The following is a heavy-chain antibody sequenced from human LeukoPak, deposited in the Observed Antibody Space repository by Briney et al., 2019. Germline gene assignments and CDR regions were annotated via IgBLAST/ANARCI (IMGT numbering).Heavy chain of an antibody. CDR3: ARDDGQLWSSDY. J-gene: IGHJ4*02. V-gene: IGHV3-21*01. D-gene: IGHD5-18*01. CDR2: ISSSSSYI. Sequence: GGSLRLSCAASGFTFSSYSMNWARQAPGKGLEWVSSISSSSSYIYYADSVKGRFTISRDNAKNSLYLQMNSLRAEDTAVYYCARDDGQLWSSDYWGQGTLVTVSS. CDR1: GFTFSSYS.